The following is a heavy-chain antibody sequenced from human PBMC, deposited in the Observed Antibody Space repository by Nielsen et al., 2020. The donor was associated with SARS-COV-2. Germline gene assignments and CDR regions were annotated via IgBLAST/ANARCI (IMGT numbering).Heavy chain of an antibody. CDR3: VRGLQVPNGLAHR. Sequence: GEALKIPCAASAFTFSTHWMHWVRQAPGKGLVWVSRINSDGSSTSYADSVKGRFTISRDNAKNTLYLQMNSLRAEDTAVYYCVRGLQVPNGLAHRWGQGTLVTVSS. CDR2: INSDGSST. CDR1: AFTFSTHW. V-gene: IGHV3-74*01. J-gene: IGHJ4*02. D-gene: IGHD3-16*01.